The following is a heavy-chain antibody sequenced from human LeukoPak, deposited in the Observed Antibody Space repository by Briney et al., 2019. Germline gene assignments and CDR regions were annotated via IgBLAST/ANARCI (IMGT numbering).Heavy chain of an antibody. D-gene: IGHD1-26*01. CDR2: IKSKTDGGTT. Sequence: GGSLRVSCAASGFTFSNAWMSWVRQARGKGLEWVGRIKSKTDGGTTDYAAPVKGRFTISRDDSKNTLYLQMNSLKTEDTAVYYCTTGLRVGATDDYWGQGTLVTVSS. V-gene: IGHV3-15*01. CDR1: GFTFSNAW. CDR3: TTGLRVGATDDY. J-gene: IGHJ4*02.